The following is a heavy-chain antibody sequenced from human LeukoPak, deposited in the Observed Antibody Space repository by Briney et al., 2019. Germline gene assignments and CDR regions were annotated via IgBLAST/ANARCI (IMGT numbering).Heavy chain of an antibody. CDR1: GYTFTSYG. V-gene: IGHV1-18*01. J-gene: IGHJ4*02. CDR2: MSAYNGNT. D-gene: IGHD5-18*01. CDR3: ARGVSSYGSYYFDY. Sequence: GASVKLSCKASGYTFTSYGISWVRHAHGQGLEWMGWMSAYNGNTNYAQKLQGRGTMTTDTATSTAYMEVRSRTCDDTGVYYCARGVSSYGSYYFDYWGQGTLVTVSS.